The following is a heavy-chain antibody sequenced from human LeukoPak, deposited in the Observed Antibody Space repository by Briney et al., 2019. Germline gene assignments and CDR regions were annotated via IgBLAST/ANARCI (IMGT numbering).Heavy chain of an antibody. CDR3: ARAPYCSGGSCYSYFQH. V-gene: IGHV1-46*01. J-gene: IGHJ1*01. D-gene: IGHD2-15*01. CDR1: GYTFTSYY. CDR2: INPSGGST. Sequence: ASVKVSCKASGYTFTSYYMHWVRQAPGQGLEWMGIINPSGGSTSYAQKFQGRVTMTRDTSTSTVYMELSSLRSEDTAVYYCARAPYCSGGSCYSYFQHWARAPWSPSPQ.